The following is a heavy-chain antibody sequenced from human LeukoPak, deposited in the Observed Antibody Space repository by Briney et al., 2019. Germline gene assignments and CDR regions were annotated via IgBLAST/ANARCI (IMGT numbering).Heavy chain of an antibody. D-gene: IGHD3-10*01. CDR3: ARATPYYYGSGSLRSYYYGMDV. Sequence: SETLSLTCTVSGGSISSYYWSWIRQPPGKGLEWIGYIYYSGSTNYNPSLKSRVTISVDTSKNQFSLKLSSVTAADTAVYYCARATPYYYGSGSLRSYYYGMDVWGQGTTVTVSS. CDR1: GGSISSYY. J-gene: IGHJ6*02. CDR2: IYYSGST. V-gene: IGHV4-59*01.